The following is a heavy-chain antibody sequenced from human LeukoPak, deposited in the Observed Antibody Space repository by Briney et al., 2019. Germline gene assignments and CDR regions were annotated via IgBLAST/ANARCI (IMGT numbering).Heavy chain of an antibody. V-gene: IGHV3-21*01. CDR3: ARGTLNIPGEHGAFDY. D-gene: IGHD1-14*01. Sequence: GGSLRLSCAASGFTFSSYSMNWVRQAPGKGLEWVSSISSSSGYIYYADSVKGRFTISRDNAKNSLYLQMNSLRAEDTAVYYCARGTLNIPGEHGAFDYWGQGTLVTVSS. CDR1: GFTFSSYS. J-gene: IGHJ4*02. CDR2: ISSSSGYI.